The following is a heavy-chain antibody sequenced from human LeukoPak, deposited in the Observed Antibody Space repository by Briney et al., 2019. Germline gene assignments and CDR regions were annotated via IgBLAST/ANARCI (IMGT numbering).Heavy chain of an antibody. D-gene: IGHD4-17*01. CDR2: IYPGDSDT. Sequence: GESLKISCKGSGYSFTNYWIVWVRQMPGKGLEWMGIIYPGDSDTRYSPSFQGQVTISADKSISTAYLQWSSLKASDTAIYYCARLVSPAKSYGDSRQGWFDPWGQGTLVTVSS. V-gene: IGHV5-51*01. J-gene: IGHJ5*02. CDR3: ARLVSPAKSYGDSRQGWFDP. CDR1: GYSFTNYW.